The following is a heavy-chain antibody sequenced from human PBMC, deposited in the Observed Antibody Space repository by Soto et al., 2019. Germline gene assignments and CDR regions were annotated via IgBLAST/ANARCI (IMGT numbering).Heavy chain of an antibody. CDR1: GYSINSGFY. Sequence: SETLSLTCAVSGYSINSGFYWGWIRQPPGKGLEWIESIYRGGSTYYNPSLKSRVTISVDTSKNQFSLKLTSVTAADTAVYRCASFYYDILTGYRPKDFDYWGQGTLVTVSS. CDR2: IYRGGST. J-gene: IGHJ4*02. D-gene: IGHD3-9*01. V-gene: IGHV4-38-2*01. CDR3: ASFYYDILTGYRPKDFDY.